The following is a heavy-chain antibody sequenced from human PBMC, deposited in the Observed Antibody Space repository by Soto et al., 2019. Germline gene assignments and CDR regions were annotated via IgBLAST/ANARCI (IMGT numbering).Heavy chain of an antibody. CDR2: INPIFGTA. CDR3: ARSDYGDSSYDY. CDR1: GYTFTGYY. J-gene: IGHJ4*02. V-gene: IGHV1-69*01. D-gene: IGHD4-17*01. Sequence: QVQLVQSGAEVKKPGASVKVSCKASGYTFTGYYMHWVRQAPGQGLEWMGWINPIFGTANYAQKFQGRVTITADESTSTAYMELSSLRSEDTAVYYCARSDYGDSSYDYWGQGTLVTVSS.